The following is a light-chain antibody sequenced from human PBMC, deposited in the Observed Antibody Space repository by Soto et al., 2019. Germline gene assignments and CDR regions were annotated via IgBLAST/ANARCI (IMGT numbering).Light chain of an antibody. Sequence: QSALTQPASVSGSPGQSITISCPGTSSDVGGYNYVSWYQQHPGKAPKLMSYEVSNRTSGVYNRFSGSKSGNTASLTISGLQSEDASDYYCSSYTRSSTQVFGTGTKVTV. J-gene: IGLJ1*01. CDR3: SSYTRSSTQV. CDR1: SSDVGGYNY. CDR2: EVS. V-gene: IGLV2-14*01.